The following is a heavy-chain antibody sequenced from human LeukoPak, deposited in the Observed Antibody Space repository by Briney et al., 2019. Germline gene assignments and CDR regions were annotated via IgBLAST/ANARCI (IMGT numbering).Heavy chain of an antibody. Sequence: TSETLSLTCAAYGGSFSGYYWSWIRQPPGKGLEWIGEINHSGSTNYNPSLKSRVTIPVDTSKNQFSLKLSSVTAADTAVYYCARHHWGYDILTGYLNWFDPWGQGTLVTVSS. V-gene: IGHV4-34*01. J-gene: IGHJ5*02. CDR1: GGSFSGYY. CDR2: INHSGST. D-gene: IGHD3-9*01. CDR3: ARHHWGYDILTGYLNWFDP.